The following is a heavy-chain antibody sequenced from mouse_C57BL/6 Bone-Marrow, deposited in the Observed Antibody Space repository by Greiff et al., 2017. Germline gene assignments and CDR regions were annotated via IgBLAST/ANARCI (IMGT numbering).Heavy chain of an antibody. J-gene: IGHJ3*01. CDR1: GFNIKDDY. CDR3: TGVLLRYWFAY. V-gene: IGHV14-4*01. CDR2: IDPENGDT. Sequence: VQLQQSGAELVRPGASVKLSCTASGFNIKDDYMHWVKQRPEQGLKWIGWIDPENGDTEYASKFQGKATITADTSSNTAYLQLSSLTSEDTAVYYCTGVLLRYWFAYWGQGTLVTVSA. D-gene: IGHD1-1*01.